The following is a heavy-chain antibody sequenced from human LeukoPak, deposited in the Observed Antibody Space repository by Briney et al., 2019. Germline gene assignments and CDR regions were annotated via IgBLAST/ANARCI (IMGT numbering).Heavy chain of an antibody. Sequence: SETLSLTCTVSGGSISSYYWSWIRQPPGKGLEWIGYIYYSGSTNYNPSLKSRVTISVDTSKNQFSPKLSSVTAADTAVYYCARDYRDDAFDIWSQGTMVTVSS. CDR1: GGSISSYY. CDR3: ARDYRDDAFDI. J-gene: IGHJ3*02. CDR2: IYYSGST. V-gene: IGHV4-59*01. D-gene: IGHD4-11*01.